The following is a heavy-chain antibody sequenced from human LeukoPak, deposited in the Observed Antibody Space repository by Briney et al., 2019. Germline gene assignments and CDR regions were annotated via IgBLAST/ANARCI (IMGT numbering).Heavy chain of an antibody. V-gene: IGHV1-18*04. CDR2: ISAYNGNT. CDR1: GYTFTSYG. D-gene: IGHD5-18*01. J-gene: IGHJ4*02. Sequence: ASVRVSCKASGYTFTSYGVSWVRQAPGRGLEWMGWISAYNGNTNYAQKLQGRVTMTTDTSTSTAYMELRSLRSDDTAVYYCARVDTAMVTDFDYWGQGTLVTVSS. CDR3: ARVDTAMVTDFDY.